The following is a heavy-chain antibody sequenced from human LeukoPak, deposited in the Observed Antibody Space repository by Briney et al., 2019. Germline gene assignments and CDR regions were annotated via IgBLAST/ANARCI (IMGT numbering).Heavy chain of an antibody. CDR1: GGSISSYY. CDR2: IYYSGST. CDR3: ARGVLYGSGRYNWFDP. V-gene: IGHV4-59*08. Sequence: PSETLSLTCTVSGGSISSYYWSWIRQPPGKGLEWIGYIYYSGSTNYNPSLKSRVTISVDTSKNQFSLKLSSVTAADTAVYYCARGVLYGSGRYNWFDPWGQGTLVTVPS. J-gene: IGHJ5*02. D-gene: IGHD3-10*01.